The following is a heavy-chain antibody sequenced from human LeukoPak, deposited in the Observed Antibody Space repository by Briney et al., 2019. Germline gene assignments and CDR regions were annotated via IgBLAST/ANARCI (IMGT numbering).Heavy chain of an antibody. D-gene: IGHD1-20*01. V-gene: IGHV4-59*08. Sequence: PSETLSLTCTVSSGSISNYYWSWIRQPPGKGLEWIGYIYYSESTKYNPSLKSRLTISVDTSKNQFSLRLTSVTAADTAVYYCARHISGATKELSAFDIWGQGTMVNVFS. CDR2: IYYSEST. CDR1: SGSISNYY. CDR3: ARHISGATKELSAFDI. J-gene: IGHJ3*02.